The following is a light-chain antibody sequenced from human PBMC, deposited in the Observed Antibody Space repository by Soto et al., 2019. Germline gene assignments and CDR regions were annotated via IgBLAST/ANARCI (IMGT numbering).Light chain of an antibody. J-gene: IGKJ4*01. CDR2: GAS. V-gene: IGKV3-15*01. CDR1: QSVSSN. Sequence: EIVMTQSPATLSVSPGERATLSCRASQSVSSNLAWYQQKPGQAPRLLIYGASTRATGIPARFSGSGSGTEFTLTISSLQSEDFAVYYCQQYNNWLPLTFGGGIKVEIK. CDR3: QQYNNWLPLT.